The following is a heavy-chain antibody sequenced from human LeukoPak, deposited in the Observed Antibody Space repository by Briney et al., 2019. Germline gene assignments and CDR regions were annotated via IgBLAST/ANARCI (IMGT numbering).Heavy chain of an antibody. V-gene: IGHV4-61*02. CDR3: ARGRYDILTGYYNWELDY. D-gene: IGHD3-9*01. J-gene: IGHJ4*02. CDR1: GGSISSGSYY. CDR2: IYTSGST. Sequence: SETLSLTCTVSGGSISSGSYYWSWIRQPAGEGLEWIGRIYTSGSTNYNPSLKSRVTISVDTSKNQFSLKLSSVTAADTAVYYCARGRYDILTGYYNWELDYWGQGNLVTVSS.